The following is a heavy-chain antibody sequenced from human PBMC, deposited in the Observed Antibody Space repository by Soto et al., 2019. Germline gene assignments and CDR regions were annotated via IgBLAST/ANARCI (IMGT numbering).Heavy chain of an antibody. Sequence: QVQLVQSGAEVKTPGASVKVSCKASGYTFATYDINWVRQAPGQGLEWMGWMNPNSGNTGYAQKFQGRLTMTRDTALSVAHMELSSLRNGDTAVYYCARRDGYNFNWLDSWGQGTLVTVSA. D-gene: IGHD1-20*01. CDR2: MNPNSGNT. CDR1: GYTFATYD. J-gene: IGHJ5*01. V-gene: IGHV1-8*01. CDR3: ARRDGYNFNWLDS.